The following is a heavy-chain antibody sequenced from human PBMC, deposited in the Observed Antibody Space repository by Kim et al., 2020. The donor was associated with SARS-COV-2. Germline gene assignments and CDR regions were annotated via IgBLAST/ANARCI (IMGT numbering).Heavy chain of an antibody. Sequence: SETLSLTYTVSGGSISSSNCYWGWIRQPPWKGLEWIGSFYYSGNTYYNPSLMSRVTISIDTSKNQFSLKLSSVTSADTAVYYCANAIDDYRADEYFQFWGQGALVTVSS. J-gene: IGHJ1*01. D-gene: IGHD4-4*01. CDR3: ANAIDDYRADEYFQF. CDR1: GGSISSSNCY. V-gene: IGHV4-39*01. CDR2: FYYSGNT.